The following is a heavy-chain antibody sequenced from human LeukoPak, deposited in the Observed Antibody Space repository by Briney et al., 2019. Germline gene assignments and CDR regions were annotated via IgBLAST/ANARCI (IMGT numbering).Heavy chain of an antibody. CDR2: ISGSGGST. CDR3: AKDSGSSWYSGYQPTTDWFDP. Sequence: GGSLRLSCAASGFTFSSYAMSWVRQAPGKGLEWVSAISGSGGSTYYADSVKGRFTISRDNSKNTLYLQMNSLRAEDTAVYYCAKDSGSSWYSGYQPTTDWFDPWGQGTLVTVSS. J-gene: IGHJ5*02. D-gene: IGHD6-13*01. CDR1: GFTFSSYA. V-gene: IGHV3-23*01.